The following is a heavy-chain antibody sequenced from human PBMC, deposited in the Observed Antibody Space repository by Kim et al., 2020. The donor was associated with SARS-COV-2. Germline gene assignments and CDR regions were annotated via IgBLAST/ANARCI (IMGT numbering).Heavy chain of an antibody. CDR3: AGGDNWNYPFDY. V-gene: IGHV4-31*02. J-gene: IGHJ4*02. D-gene: IGHD1-7*01. Sequence: YYNPSLKSRVTISVDTSKNQFSLKLSSVTAADTAVYYCAGGDNWNYPFDYWGQGTLVTVSS.